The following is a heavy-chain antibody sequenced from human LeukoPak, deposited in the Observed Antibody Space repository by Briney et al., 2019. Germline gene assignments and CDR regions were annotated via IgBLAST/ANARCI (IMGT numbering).Heavy chain of an antibody. CDR3: AKVDISSSWYFGY. CDR2: ISPSGDIT. Sequence: GGSLRLSCAASGFIFSSHGMNWVRQAPGKGLEWVSGISPSGDITYYADSVKGRFTISRDNSKNTVYLQMDSLRFEDAAVYYCAKVDISSSWYFGYWGQGTLVTVSS. V-gene: IGHV3-23*01. D-gene: IGHD6-13*01. CDR1: GFIFSSHG. J-gene: IGHJ4*02.